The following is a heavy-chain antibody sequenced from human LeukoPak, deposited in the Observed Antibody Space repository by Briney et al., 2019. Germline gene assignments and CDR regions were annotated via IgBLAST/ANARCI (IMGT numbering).Heavy chain of an antibody. CDR1: GGSISSGDYY. CDR2: IYYSGST. V-gene: IGHV4-61*08. J-gene: IGHJ6*02. CDR3: ARVNQLPDYYYYGMDV. Sequence: ASETLSLTCTVSGGSISSGDYYWSWIRQPPGKGLEWIGYIYYSGSTNYNPSLKSRVTMSVDTSKNQFSLKLSSVTAADTAVYYCARVNQLPDYYYYGMDVWGQGTTVTVSS. D-gene: IGHD2-2*01.